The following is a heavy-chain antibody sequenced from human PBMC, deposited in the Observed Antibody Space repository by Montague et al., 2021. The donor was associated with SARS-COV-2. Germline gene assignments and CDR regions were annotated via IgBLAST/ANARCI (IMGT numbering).Heavy chain of an antibody. Sequence: SETLSLTCAVSGGSLSGHSWSWVRQAPEKGLEWIGDIGHTGSFKYNPSLKSRVTISIDAAKNQFSLRLTSVTAADTAIYYCARGGTERSTTFGVVFFPLLDSWGQGTLVTFSS. J-gene: IGHJ4*02. D-gene: IGHD3-3*01. CDR1: GGSLSGHS. CDR3: ARGGTERSTTFGVVFFPLLDS. CDR2: IGHTGSF. V-gene: IGHV4-34*01.